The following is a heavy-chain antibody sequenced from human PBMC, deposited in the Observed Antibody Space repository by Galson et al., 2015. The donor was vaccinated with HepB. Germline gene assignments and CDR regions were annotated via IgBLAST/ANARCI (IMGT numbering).Heavy chain of an antibody. Sequence: SVKVSCKASGYTFTDYYIRWVRQAPGQGLEWMGWINPNSGGANFAQKFQGRVTLTRDTSISTAYMELSSLRSDDTAVYYCAREADASGTTDYWGRGTLVTVSS. CDR1: GYTFTDYY. CDR3: AREADASGTTDY. V-gene: IGHV1-2*02. D-gene: IGHD3-10*01. CDR2: INPNSGGA. J-gene: IGHJ4*02.